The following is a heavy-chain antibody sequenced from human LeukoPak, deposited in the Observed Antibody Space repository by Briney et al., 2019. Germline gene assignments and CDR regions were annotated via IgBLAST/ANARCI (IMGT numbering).Heavy chain of an antibody. D-gene: IGHD6-19*01. J-gene: IGHJ4*02. CDR2: TYYRSKWYY. CDR1: GDSVSTINGA. CDR3: ARDEGNTGWHTFDI. Sequence: SQTLSLTFGISGDSVSTINGAWRWVRQSPTRGLEWLGSTYYRSKWYYDYAVSVQGLITNKQNTKKNRFSLQLSSVTPEDTAVYYCARDEGNTGWHTFDIWGQGTLITVSS. V-gene: IGHV6-1*01.